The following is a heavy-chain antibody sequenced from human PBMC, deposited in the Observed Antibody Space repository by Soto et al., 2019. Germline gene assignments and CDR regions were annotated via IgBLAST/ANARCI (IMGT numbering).Heavy chain of an antibody. Sequence: RGESLKISCKGSGYSFTSYWIVWVRQMPGKGLEWMGIIYPGDSDTRYSPSFQGQVTISADKSISTAYLQWSSLKASDTAMYYCARHSNTDFWSGSEIIPYNWFDPWGQGTLVTVSS. CDR3: ARHSNTDFWSGSEIIPYNWFDP. D-gene: IGHD3-3*01. V-gene: IGHV5-51*01. J-gene: IGHJ5*02. CDR2: IYPGDSDT. CDR1: GYSFTSYW.